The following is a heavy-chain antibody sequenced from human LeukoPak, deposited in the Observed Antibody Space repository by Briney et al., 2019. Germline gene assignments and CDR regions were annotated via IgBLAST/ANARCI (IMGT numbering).Heavy chain of an antibody. V-gene: IGHV4-4*07. CDR3: ARDLSRDFDWPHWFDP. Sequence: PSETLSLTCTVSGGSISSYYWSWIRQPAGKGLEWIGRIYTSGSTNYNPSLKSRVTISVDTSKNQFSLKLSSVTAADTAVYYCARDLSRDFDWPHWFDPWGQGTLVTVSS. CDR2: IYTSGST. D-gene: IGHD3-9*01. J-gene: IGHJ5*02. CDR1: GGSISSYY.